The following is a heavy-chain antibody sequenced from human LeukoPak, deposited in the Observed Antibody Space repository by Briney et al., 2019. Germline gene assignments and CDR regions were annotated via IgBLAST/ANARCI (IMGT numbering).Heavy chain of an antibody. CDR2: IYYTGST. Sequence: EASETLSLTCTVSGGSISSYYWSWIRQPPGKGLEWIGYIYYTGSTDYNPSLKSRVAISVDTSKNQFSLKLSSVTAADTAVYYCARGSKAAPGTFDYWGQGTLVTVSS. V-gene: IGHV4-59*01. D-gene: IGHD6-13*01. J-gene: IGHJ4*02. CDR1: GGSISSYY. CDR3: ARGSKAAPGTFDY.